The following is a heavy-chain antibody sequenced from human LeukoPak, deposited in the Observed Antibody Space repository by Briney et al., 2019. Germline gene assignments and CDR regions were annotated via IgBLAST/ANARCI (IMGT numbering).Heavy chain of an antibody. CDR2: IWYDGSKK. J-gene: IGHJ4*02. CDR1: GFTFSNYG. Sequence: GGSLRLSCAASGFTFSNYGMLWVRQAPGKGLEWVAVIWYDGSKKYYADSVKGRFTISRDDSKNTLYLQMNSLRAEDTAVYYCARDLCTTTSCLDYWGQGTLVTVSS. V-gene: IGHV3-33*01. CDR3: ARDLCTTTSCLDY. D-gene: IGHD2-2*01.